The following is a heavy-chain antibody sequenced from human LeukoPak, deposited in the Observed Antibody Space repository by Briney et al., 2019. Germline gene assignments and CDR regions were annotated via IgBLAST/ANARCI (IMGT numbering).Heavy chain of an antibody. D-gene: IGHD3-22*01. CDR3: ARDRTDYYDSSGDFDY. CDR1: GGSISSYY. Sequence: ASETLSLTCTVSGGSISSYYWSWIRQPAGKGLEWIGRIYTSGSTNYNPSLKSRVTMSVDTSKNQFSLKLSSVTAADTAVYYCARDRTDYYDSSGDFDYWGQGTLVTVSS. CDR2: IYTSGST. V-gene: IGHV4-4*07. J-gene: IGHJ4*02.